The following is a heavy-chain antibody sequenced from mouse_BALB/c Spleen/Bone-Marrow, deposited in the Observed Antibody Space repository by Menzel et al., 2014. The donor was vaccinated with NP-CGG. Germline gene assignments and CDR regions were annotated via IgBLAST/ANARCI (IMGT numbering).Heavy chain of an antibody. V-gene: IGHV1-4*01. CDR2: INPSSGYT. D-gene: IGHD2-1*01. CDR3: ARSNGNYVLAY. J-gene: IGHJ3*01. CDR1: GYTFTSYT. Sequence: VKLVESGAELARPGASVKMSCKASGYTFTSYTMHWVKQRPGQGLEWIGYINPSSGYTNYNQKFKDKATLTADKSSSTAYMQLSSLTSEDSAVYYCARSNGNYVLAYWGQGTQVTVSA.